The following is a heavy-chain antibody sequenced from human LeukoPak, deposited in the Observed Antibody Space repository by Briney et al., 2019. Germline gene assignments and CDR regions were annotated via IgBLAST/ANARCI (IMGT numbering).Heavy chain of an antibody. CDR1: GFSFRSYG. CDR3: VKDRATSYFDY. V-gene: IGHV3-33*06. D-gene: IGHD5-12*01. CDR2: IWYDGSNK. J-gene: IGHJ4*02. Sequence: PGRSLRLFCAASGFSFRSYGMHWVRQAPGKGLEWVAVIWYDGSNKYYADSVKGRFTISRDNSKNTLYLQMNSLRAEDTAVYYCVKDRATSYFDYWGQGTLVTVSS.